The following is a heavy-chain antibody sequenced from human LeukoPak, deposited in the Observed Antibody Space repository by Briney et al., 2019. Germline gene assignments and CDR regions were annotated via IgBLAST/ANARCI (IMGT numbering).Heavy chain of an antibody. CDR1: GFTFSSYA. CDR3: ARDSGSYGGGLLYYFDY. J-gene: IGHJ4*02. CDR2: ISYDGSNK. D-gene: IGHD1-26*01. V-gene: IGHV3-30-3*01. Sequence: GGSLRLSCAASGFTFSSYAMHWVRQAPGKGLEWVAVISYDGSNKYYADSVKGRFTISRDNSKNTLYLQMNSLRAEDTAVYYCARDSGSYGGGLLYYFDYWGQGTLVTVSS.